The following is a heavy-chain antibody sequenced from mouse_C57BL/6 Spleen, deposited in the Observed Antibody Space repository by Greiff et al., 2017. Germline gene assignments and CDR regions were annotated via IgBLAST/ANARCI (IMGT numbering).Heavy chain of an antibody. CDR3: AREGNYYYAMDY. CDR1: GYSFTDYN. D-gene: IGHD2-1*01. V-gene: IGHV1-39*01. J-gene: IGHJ4*01. CDR2: INPNYGTT. Sequence: EVQGVESGPELVKPGASVKISCKASGYSFTDYNMNWVKQSNGKSLEWIGVINPNYGTTSYNQKFKGKATLTVDQSSSTAYMQLNSLTSEYSAVYYCAREGNYYYAMDYWGQGTSVTVSS.